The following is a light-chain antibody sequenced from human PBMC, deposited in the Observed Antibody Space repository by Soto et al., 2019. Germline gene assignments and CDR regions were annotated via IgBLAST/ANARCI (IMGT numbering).Light chain of an antibody. V-gene: IGKV1-9*01. CDR3: QQLNSYPLT. CDR1: QGISGY. CDR2: AAS. Sequence: DIQLTQSPSFLSASVGDRVTITCRASQGISGYLAWYQQKPGKAPQLLIYAASTLQSGVPSRFSGSGSGTEFTLTISSLQPEDFATYYCQQLNSYPLTFGGGTKVEIK. J-gene: IGKJ4*01.